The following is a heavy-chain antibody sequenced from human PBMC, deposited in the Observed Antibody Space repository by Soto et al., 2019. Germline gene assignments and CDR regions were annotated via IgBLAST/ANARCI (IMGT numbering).Heavy chain of an antibody. CDR1: GFTFSSYA. J-gene: IGHJ4*02. V-gene: IGHV3-23*01. CDR3: AKGSVVVPPAMPFFDY. CDR2: ISSSGGST. D-gene: IGHD2-2*01. Sequence: EVQLLESGGGLVQPGGSLRLSCTASGFTFSSYAMSWVRQAPGKGLEWVSGISSSGGSTYYADSVKGRFTISRDNSKNTLYRQMNSLRAEDTAVYYCAKGSVVVPPAMPFFDYWGQGTLVTVSS.